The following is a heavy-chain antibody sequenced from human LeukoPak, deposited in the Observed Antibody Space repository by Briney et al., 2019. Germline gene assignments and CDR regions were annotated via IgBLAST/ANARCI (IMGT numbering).Heavy chain of an antibody. J-gene: IGHJ4*02. CDR1: GFTVSSNY. D-gene: IGHD1-14*01. Sequence: GGSLRLSCAASGFTVSSNYMSWVRQAPGKGLEWVSVISGSGGSTYYADSVKGRFTISRDNSKNTLYLQMNSLRAEDTAVYYCAKGNPYYFDCWGQGTLVTVSS. CDR3: AKGNPYYFDC. CDR2: ISGSGGST. V-gene: IGHV3-23*01.